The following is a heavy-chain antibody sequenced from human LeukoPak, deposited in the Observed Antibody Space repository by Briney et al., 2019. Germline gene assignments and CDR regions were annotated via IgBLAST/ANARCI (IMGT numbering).Heavy chain of an antibody. V-gene: IGHV1-2*02. D-gene: IGHD2-2*03. CDR2: INPVNGDL. J-gene: IGHJ4*02. CDR1: GFSLTDYH. Sequence: ASVKVSCKAPGFSLTDYHIHWVRQAPGQGLEWMGDINPVNGDLKYAQKFQGRVTMTRDTSISTFYLDLNGLTPDDTAVYYCARDPQYTFGYPTCDYWGQGTLVTVSS. CDR3: ARDPQYTFGYPTCDY.